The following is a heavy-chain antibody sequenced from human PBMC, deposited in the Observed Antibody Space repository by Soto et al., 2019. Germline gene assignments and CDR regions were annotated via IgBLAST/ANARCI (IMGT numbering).Heavy chain of an antibody. CDR2: IYSGGST. J-gene: IGHJ4*01. CDR3: ARTPRGSYYYDSSGYKRVWYYFDY. CDR1: GFTVSSNY. D-gene: IGHD3-22*01. Sequence: EVQLVETGGGLIQPGGSLRLSCAASGFTVSSNYMSWVRQAPGKGLEWVSVIYSGGSTDYADSAKGRFTIARDNSKNKLYRQMNSLRAEDTAVYYCARTPRGSYYYDSSGYKRVWYYFDYWGRGTLVTVSS. V-gene: IGHV3-53*02.